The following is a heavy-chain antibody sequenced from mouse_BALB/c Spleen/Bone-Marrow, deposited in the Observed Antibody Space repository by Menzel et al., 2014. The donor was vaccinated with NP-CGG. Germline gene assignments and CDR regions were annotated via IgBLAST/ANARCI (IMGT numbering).Heavy chain of an antibody. CDR3: ARAYYGNYGWYFDV. Sequence: QVTLKECGPGILQPSQTLSLTCSFSGFSLSTSGMGVGWIRQPSGKGLEWLAHIWWDDVKRYNPALKSRLTISKDTSSSQVFLRIASVDTADTATYYCARAYYGNYGWYFDVWGAGTTVPVSS. CDR2: IWWDDVK. V-gene: IGHV8-8*01. CDR1: GFSLSTSGMG. D-gene: IGHD2-1*01. J-gene: IGHJ1*01.